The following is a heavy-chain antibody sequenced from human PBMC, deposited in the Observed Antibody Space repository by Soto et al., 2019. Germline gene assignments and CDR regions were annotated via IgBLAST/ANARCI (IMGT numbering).Heavy chain of an antibody. V-gene: IGHV3-23*01. D-gene: IGHD1-7*01. CDR3: AKYSELPYEAYLQQ. CDR1: GFTFSVYA. CDR2: ISFNGGRT. J-gene: IGHJ1*01. Sequence: GGSLRLSCAASGFTFSVYAMSWVRQAPGKGLEWVSAISFNGGRTFYADSLRGRFTISRDNSKSALYLQMNNLRAEDTAIYYCAKYSELPYEAYLQQWGQGTLVTVSS.